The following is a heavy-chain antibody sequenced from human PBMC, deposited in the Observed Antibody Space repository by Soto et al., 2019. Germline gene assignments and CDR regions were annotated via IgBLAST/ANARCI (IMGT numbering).Heavy chain of an antibody. Sequence: PGGSLRLSCAVSGFTFSSYAMTWVRQAPGKGLEWVSAISYSGVSTYYADSVKGRFTISRDSSENTLSLQMNSLRVDDTAVYYCARTRGYSDYGLDYWGQGTLVTVSS. CDR3: ARTRGYSDYGLDY. CDR1: GFTFSSYA. J-gene: IGHJ4*02. D-gene: IGHD5-12*01. V-gene: IGHV3-23*01. CDR2: ISYSGVST.